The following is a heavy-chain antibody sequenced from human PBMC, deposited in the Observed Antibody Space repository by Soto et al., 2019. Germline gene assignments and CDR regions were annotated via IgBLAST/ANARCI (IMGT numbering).Heavy chain of an antibody. CDR2: VYYTGNT. J-gene: IGHJ6*02. Sequence: SETLSLTCTVSGGSIVTGSYYWGWIRQPPGKGLEWLGRVYYTGNTYYPPSLKSRVTISVDTSKNQFSLRLSSVTAPDTAVYFSARLPQEYNSYGMDVWGQGTTVTVSS. V-gene: IGHV4-39*01. CDR3: ARLPQEYNSYGMDV. D-gene: IGHD1-1*01. CDR1: GGSIVTGSYY.